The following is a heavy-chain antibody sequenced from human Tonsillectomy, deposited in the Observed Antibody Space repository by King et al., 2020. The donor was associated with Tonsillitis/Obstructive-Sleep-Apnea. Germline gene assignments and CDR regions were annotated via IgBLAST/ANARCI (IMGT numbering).Heavy chain of an antibody. D-gene: IGHD3-10*01. CDR3: ARVPHYCASGSQPRHDYYYYGMDV. CDR2: INHSGRT. CDR1: GGSFSGYY. Sequence: VQLQQWGAGLLKPSETLSLTCAVHGGSFSGYYWSWIRQPPGKGLEWIGEINHSGRTNYNPSLKSRVTISVDTSKNQFSLKLSSVAAADTAVYYFARVPHYCASGSQPRHDYYYYGMDVWGQGTTITVSS. J-gene: IGHJ6*01. V-gene: IGHV4-34*01.